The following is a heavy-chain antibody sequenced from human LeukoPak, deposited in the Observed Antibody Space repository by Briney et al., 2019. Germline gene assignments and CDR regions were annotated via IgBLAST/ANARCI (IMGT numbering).Heavy chain of an antibody. J-gene: IGHJ4*02. CDR3: ARDHTSVHFFDY. V-gene: IGHV3-21*01. D-gene: IGHD1-1*01. CDR2: ISSSSSHM. CDR1: GFTFKIYS. Sequence: PGGSLRLSCAASGFTFKIYSMNWVRQAPGKGLEWVSSISSSSSHMYYADSVKGRFTISRDNAKNSLYLQMNTLRAEDTAVYYCARDHTSVHFFDYWRQGTLVTVSP.